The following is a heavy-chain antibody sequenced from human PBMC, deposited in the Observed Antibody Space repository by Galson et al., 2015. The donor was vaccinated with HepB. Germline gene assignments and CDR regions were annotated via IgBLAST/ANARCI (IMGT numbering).Heavy chain of an antibody. CDR1: GYTFTSYD. CDR2: MNPNSGNT. Sequence: SVKVSCKASGYTFTSYDINWVRQATGQGLEWMGWMNPNSGNTGYAQKFQGRVTMTRNTSISTAYMELSSLRSEDTAVYYCARRAAGIYYYYGMDVWGQGTTVTVSS. J-gene: IGHJ6*02. V-gene: IGHV1-8*01. CDR3: ARRAAGIYYYYGMDV.